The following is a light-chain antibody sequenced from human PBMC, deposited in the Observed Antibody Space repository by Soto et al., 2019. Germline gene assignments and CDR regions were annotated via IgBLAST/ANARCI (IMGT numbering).Light chain of an antibody. CDR2: LNSDGSH. CDR1: SGHSSYT. CDR3: QTWGTGIRV. V-gene: IGLV4-69*01. Sequence: QLVLTQSPSASASLGASVKLTCTLSSGHSSYTIAWHQQQPEKGPRYLMKLNSDGSHSKGDGIPDRFSGSSSGAGRYLTISSLQCEDEADYYCQTWGTGIRVFGGGTKLTVL. J-gene: IGLJ3*02.